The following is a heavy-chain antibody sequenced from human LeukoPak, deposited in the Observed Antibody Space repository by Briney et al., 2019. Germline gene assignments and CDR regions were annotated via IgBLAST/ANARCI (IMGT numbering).Heavy chain of an antibody. J-gene: IGHJ5*02. V-gene: IGHV1-69*13. CDR3: AKDRLSGSFNWFDP. CDR1: GYTFTSYA. CDR2: IIPIFGTA. D-gene: IGHD1-26*01. Sequence: ASVKVSCKASGYTFTSYAMNWVRQAPGQGLEWMGGIIPIFGTANYAQKFQGRVTITADESTSTAYMELSSLRSEDTAVYYCAKDRLSGSFNWFDPWGQGTLVTVSS.